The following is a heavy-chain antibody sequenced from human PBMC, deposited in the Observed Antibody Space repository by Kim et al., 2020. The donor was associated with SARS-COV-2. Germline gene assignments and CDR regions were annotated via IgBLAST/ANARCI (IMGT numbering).Heavy chain of an antibody. V-gene: IGHV4-4*02. CDR3: ARWRSGGSLEWSKDS. D-gene: IGHD3-3*01. CDR1: GGSIISSNW. J-gene: IGHJ4*02. Sequence: SETLSLTCAVSGGSIISSNWWTWVRQPPGKGLEWIGEMFHTGAANYNPSLKTRVAISLDKSKNQFSLKLTSVTAADTAVYFCARWRSGGSLEWSKDSWGQGILVTVSS. CDR2: MFHTGAA.